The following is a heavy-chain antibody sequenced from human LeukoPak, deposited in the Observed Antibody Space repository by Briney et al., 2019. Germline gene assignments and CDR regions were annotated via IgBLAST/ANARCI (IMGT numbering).Heavy chain of an antibody. D-gene: IGHD2-2*02. CDR2: ISSSGSTI. CDR1: GFTFSDYY. CDR3: ARDIPPPVVPAAIPYYYYYYGMDV. V-gene: IGHV3-11*01. J-gene: IGHJ6*02. Sequence: GGSLRLSCAASGFTFSDYYMSWIRQAPGKGLEWVSYISSSGSTIYYADSVKGRFTISRDNAKNSLYLQMNSLRAEDTAVYYCARDIPPPVVPAAIPYYYYYYGMDVWGQGTTVTVSS.